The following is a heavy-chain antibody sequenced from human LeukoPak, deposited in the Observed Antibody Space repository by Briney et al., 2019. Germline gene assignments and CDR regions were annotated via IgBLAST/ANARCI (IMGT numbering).Heavy chain of an antibody. J-gene: IGHJ6*02. CDR3: ARRGSSWFNFYYYYGMDV. D-gene: IGHD6-13*01. CDR1: GYTFTSYD. Sequence: ASVKVSCKASGYTFTSYDINWVRQATGQGLEWMGWMNPNSGNTGYAQKFQGRVTMTRNTSISTAYMELSSLRSEDTAAYYCARRGSSWFNFYYYYGMDVWGQGTTVTVSS. V-gene: IGHV1-8*01. CDR2: MNPNSGNT.